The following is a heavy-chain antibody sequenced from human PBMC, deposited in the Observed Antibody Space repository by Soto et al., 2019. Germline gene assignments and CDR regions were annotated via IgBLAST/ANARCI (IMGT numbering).Heavy chain of an antibody. CDR2: IIPIFGTA. CDR1: GGTFSSYA. V-gene: IGHV1-69*13. D-gene: IGHD3-22*01. J-gene: IGHJ6*02. Sequence: SVKVSCKASGGTFSSYAISWVRQAPGQGLEWMGGIIPIFGTANYAQKFQGRVTITADESTSTAYMELSSLRSEDTAVYYCARASMNYYDSSGYGNRMDVWGQGTTVTVSS. CDR3: ARASMNYYDSSGYGNRMDV.